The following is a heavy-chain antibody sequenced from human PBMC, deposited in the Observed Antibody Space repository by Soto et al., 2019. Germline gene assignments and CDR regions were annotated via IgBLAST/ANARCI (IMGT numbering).Heavy chain of an antibody. J-gene: IGHJ4*02. V-gene: IGHV3-7*03. CDR3: VKDGGYCSSTTCYSPRNHYFDS. D-gene: IGHD2-2*01. Sequence: GGSLRLSCAASGFTFSDYWMSWVRQAPGKGPEWVANIKFDGSEKQYVDSVKGRFSISRDNSRNSLFLQMNSLRAGDTAVYYCVKDGGYCSSTTCYSPRNHYFDSWGQGTLVTVSS. CDR1: GFTFSDYW. CDR2: IKFDGSEK.